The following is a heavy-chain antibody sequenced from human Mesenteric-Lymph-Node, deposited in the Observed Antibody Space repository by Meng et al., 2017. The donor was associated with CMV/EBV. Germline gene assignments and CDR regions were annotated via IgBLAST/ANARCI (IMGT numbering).Heavy chain of an antibody. V-gene: IGHV4-39*01. CDR3: ARYYYDRSVPFY. J-gene: IGHJ4*02. Sequence: GSLRLSCTVSGDSINGNSYYWGWIRQPPGKGLEWIGSIHYSGSTYYNPSLKSRVTISVDTSKTQFSLSLNSVTAADTAVYYCARYYYDRSVPFYWGQGTPVTVSS. D-gene: IGHD3-22*01. CDR1: GDSINGNSYY. CDR2: IHYSGST.